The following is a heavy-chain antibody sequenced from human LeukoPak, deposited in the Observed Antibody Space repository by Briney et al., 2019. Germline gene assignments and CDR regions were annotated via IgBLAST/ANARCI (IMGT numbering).Heavy chain of an antibody. D-gene: IGHD3-10*01. Sequence: SETLSLTCTVSGGSISSYYWSWIRQPPGKGLEWIGYIYYSGSTNYNPSLKSRVTISVDTSKNQFSLKLSSVTAADTAVYYCARAGQTMVRGVTYYYYYGMDVWGQGTTVTVSS. J-gene: IGHJ6*02. CDR2: IYYSGST. V-gene: IGHV4-59*01. CDR1: GGSISSYY. CDR3: ARAGQTMVRGVTYYYYYGMDV.